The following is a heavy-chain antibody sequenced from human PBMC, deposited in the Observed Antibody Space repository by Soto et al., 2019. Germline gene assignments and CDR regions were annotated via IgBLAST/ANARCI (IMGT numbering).Heavy chain of an antibody. Sequence: PGGSLRLSCAASGFTLNSFFMHWVRHAPGKGLMWVSRISNDGSSTTYADSVKGRFTISRDNAKNSLYLQMNSLRAEDTAVYYCARVSLSSSWSPRGSYFDYWGQGTLVTVSS. CDR3: ARVSLSSSWSPRGSYFDY. J-gene: IGHJ4*02. V-gene: IGHV3-74*01. D-gene: IGHD6-13*01. CDR2: ISNDGSST. CDR1: GFTLNSFF.